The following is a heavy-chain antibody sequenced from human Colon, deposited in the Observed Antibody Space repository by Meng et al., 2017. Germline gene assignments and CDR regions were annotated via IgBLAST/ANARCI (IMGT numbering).Heavy chain of an antibody. CDR2: SHPSGST. CDR3: ARGVDWAKSGNF. V-gene: IGHV4-34*01. CDR1: GWSLSDYY. J-gene: IGHJ4*02. D-gene: IGHD3-9*01. Sequence: QVQIRQWGAGLLKPSETLSLTCAVYGWSLSDYYLTWIRQPPGKGLEWVGESHPSGSTYYSPSLQSRVTITLDTSKNQFSLTLSSMTAADTAVYYCARGVDWAKSGNFWDQGTLVTVSS.